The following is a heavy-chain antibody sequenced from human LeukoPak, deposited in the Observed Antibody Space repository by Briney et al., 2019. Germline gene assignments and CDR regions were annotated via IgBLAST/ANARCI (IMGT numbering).Heavy chain of an antibody. CDR1: GGSISSYY. CDR3: ARNIELDY. CDR2: IYYSGSP. Sequence: SETLSLTCTVSGGSISSYYWSWIRQPPGKGLEWIGYIYYSGSPNYNPSLKSRVTISVDTSKNQFSLKLSSVTAADTAVYYCARNIELDYWGQGTLVTVSS. J-gene: IGHJ4*02. V-gene: IGHV4-59*01.